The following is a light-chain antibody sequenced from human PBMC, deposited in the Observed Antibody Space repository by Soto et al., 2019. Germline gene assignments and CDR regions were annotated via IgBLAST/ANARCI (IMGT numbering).Light chain of an antibody. J-gene: IGKJ1*01. CDR2: GAS. CDR3: QQYGRSPPT. V-gene: IGKV3-20*01. CDR1: QSVSSSY. Sequence: IVLTQSPGTLSLSPGERATLSCRASQSVSSSYLAWYQRKPGQAPRLLIYGASSRATGIPDRFSGSGSGTDFTLTISRLEPEDFAVYYCQQYGRSPPTFGQGTKVEIK.